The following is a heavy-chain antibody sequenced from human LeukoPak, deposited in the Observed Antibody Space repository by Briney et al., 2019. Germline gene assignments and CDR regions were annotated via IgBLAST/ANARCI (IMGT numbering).Heavy chain of an antibody. CDR1: GGSISNYF. Sequence: SETLSLTCTVSGGSISNYFWSWVRQPAGKGLEWIGRIYSTGRSDYNPSLKSRITMSVDTSKNQFSLKLSSVTAADTAVYYRAREVTMVRGVFKNYYYYYMDVWGKGTTVTVSS. J-gene: IGHJ6*03. D-gene: IGHD3-10*01. CDR2: IYSTGRS. V-gene: IGHV4-4*07. CDR3: AREVTMVRGVFKNYYYYYMDV.